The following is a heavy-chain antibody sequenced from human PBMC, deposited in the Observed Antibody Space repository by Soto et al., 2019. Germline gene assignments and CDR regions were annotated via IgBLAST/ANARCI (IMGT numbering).Heavy chain of an antibody. CDR3: ARHIAFKVLGYCSGGSCYSRPFDP. J-gene: IGHJ5*02. D-gene: IGHD2-15*01. V-gene: IGHV4-34*01. Sequence: QVQLQQWGAGLLKPSETLSLTCAVYGGSFSGYYWSWIRQPPGKGLEWIGEINHSGSTNYNPSLKSRVTISVDTSKNQFSLKLSSVTAADTAVYYCARHIAFKVLGYCSGGSCYSRPFDPWGQGTLVTVSS. CDR1: GGSFSGYY. CDR2: INHSGST.